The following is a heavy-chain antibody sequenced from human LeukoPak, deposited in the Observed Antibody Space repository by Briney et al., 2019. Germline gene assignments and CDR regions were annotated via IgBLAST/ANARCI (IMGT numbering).Heavy chain of an antibody. CDR2: IYPADSDI. CDR3: ARQSRDGSKTRGYYFDY. CDR1: GYIFTHYW. Sequence: GESLQISCQVSGYIFTHYWISWMRQMPGKGLESMGLIYPADSDITCSPSFQGQVTISADKFISTVYLQWSSLKASDTAMYYCARQSRDGSKTRGYYFDYWGQGTLVTVSS. V-gene: IGHV5-51*01. J-gene: IGHJ4*02. D-gene: IGHD3-10*01.